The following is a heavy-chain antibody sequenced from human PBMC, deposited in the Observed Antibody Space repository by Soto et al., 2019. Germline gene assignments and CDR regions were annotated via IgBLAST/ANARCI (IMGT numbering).Heavy chain of an antibody. J-gene: IGHJ4*02. V-gene: IGHV3-23*01. CDR2: LSEGGDKT. CDR3: TNDSGWESWY. D-gene: IGHD3-16*01. Sequence: DVQLLESGGDLVQPWGSLRLSCSASGFTVSNSGMSWVRHAPGKGLEWVSGLSEGGDKTSYADSVKGRFTISRNNAKKILFLQMTTLRVEGTDFYLSTNDSGWESWYWGQGGQVSVSS. CDR1: GFTVSNSG.